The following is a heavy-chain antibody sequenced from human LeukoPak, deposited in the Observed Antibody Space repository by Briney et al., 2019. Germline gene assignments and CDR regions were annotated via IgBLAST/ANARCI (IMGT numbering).Heavy chain of an antibody. J-gene: IGHJ4*02. D-gene: IGHD3-22*01. CDR3: ARFPHYYDSSNSYVRFYFDY. CDR1: GGSISSYY. Sequence: SETLSLTCTVSGGSISSYYWSWIRQPPGKGLEWLVYIYYSGSTNYNPSLKSRVTISVDTSKNQFSLKLSSVTAADTAVYYCARFPHYYDSSNSYVRFYFDYWAQGSLVTVSS. V-gene: IGHV4-59*08. CDR2: IYYSGST.